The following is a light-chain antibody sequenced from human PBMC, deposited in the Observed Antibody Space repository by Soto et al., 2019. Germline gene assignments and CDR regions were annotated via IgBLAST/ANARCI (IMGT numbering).Light chain of an antibody. V-gene: IGKV3-15*01. J-gene: IGKJ2*01. CDR1: QSVSSN. CDR3: QQYNNWPPT. Sequence: EIVMTQSPATLSVSPGERATLSCRASQSVSSNLAWYQQKPGQAPRLLIYGASPRATGIPARFSVSGSGTDFTLTISSLQSADFAVYYCQQYNNWPPTFGQGTKLEIK. CDR2: GAS.